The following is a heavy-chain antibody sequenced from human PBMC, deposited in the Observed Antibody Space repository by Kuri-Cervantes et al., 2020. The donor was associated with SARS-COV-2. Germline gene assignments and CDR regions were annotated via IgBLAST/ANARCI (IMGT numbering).Heavy chain of an antibody. J-gene: IGHJ1*01. CDR3: ASPGYSSGWDEYFQH. V-gene: IGHV4-30-2*01. CDR1: GGSFRGYS. CDR2: IYHSGST. Sequence: SQTLSLTCAVYGGSFRGYSWSWIRQPPGKGLEWIGYIYHSGSTYYNPSLKSRVTISVDRSKNQFSLKLSSVTAADTAVYYCASPGYSSGWDEYFQHWGQGTLVTVSS. D-gene: IGHD6-19*01.